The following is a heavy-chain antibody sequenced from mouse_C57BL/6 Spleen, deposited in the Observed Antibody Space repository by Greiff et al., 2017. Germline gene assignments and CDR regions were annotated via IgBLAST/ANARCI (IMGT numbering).Heavy chain of an antibody. V-gene: IGHV1-20*01. CDR2: INPYNGDT. CDR3: ARWSGNYAMDY. Sequence: DVQLVESGPELVKPGDSVKISCKASGYSFTGYFMNWVMQSHGKSLEWIGRINPYNGDTFYNQKFKGKATLTVDKSSSTAHMELRSLTSEDSAVYYCARWSGNYAMDYWGQGTSVTVSS. CDR1: GYSFTGYF. J-gene: IGHJ4*01. D-gene: IGHD1-3*01.